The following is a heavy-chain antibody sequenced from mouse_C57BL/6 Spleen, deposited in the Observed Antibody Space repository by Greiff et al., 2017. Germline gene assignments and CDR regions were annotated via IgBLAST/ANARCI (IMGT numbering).Heavy chain of an antibody. D-gene: IGHD2-3*01. V-gene: IGHV1-64*01. CDR1: GYTFTSYW. CDR2: IHPNSGST. J-gene: IGHJ3*01. Sequence: QVQLQQSGAELVKPGASVKLSCKASGYTFTSYWMHWVKQRPGQGLEWIGMIHPNSGSTNYNEKFKSKATLTVDKSSSTAYMQLSSLTSEDSAVYYCARFDGCNGAWFAYWGQGTLVTVSA. CDR3: ARFDGCNGAWFAY.